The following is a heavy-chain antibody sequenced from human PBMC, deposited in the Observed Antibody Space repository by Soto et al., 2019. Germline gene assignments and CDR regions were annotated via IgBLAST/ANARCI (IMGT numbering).Heavy chain of an antibody. CDR2: ISYDGSNK. Sequence: QVQLVESGGGVVQPGRSLRLSCAASGFTFSSYAMHWVRQAPGKGLEWVAVISYDGSNKYYADSVKGRFTISRDNSKNTLYLQMNSLRAEDTAVYYCARDEDTYYDFWSGYSGFDYWGQGTLVTVSS. J-gene: IGHJ4*02. CDR3: ARDEDTYYDFWSGYSGFDY. D-gene: IGHD3-3*01. V-gene: IGHV3-30-3*01. CDR1: GFTFSSYA.